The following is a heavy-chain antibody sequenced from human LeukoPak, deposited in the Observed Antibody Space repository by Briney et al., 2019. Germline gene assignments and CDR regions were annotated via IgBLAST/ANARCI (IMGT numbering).Heavy chain of an antibody. V-gene: IGHV4-34*09. CDR1: GGSFSGYY. J-gene: IGHJ6*02. CDR2: INHSGST. Sequence: SETLSLTCAVYGGSFSGYYWSWIRQPPGKGLEWIGEINHSGSTNYNPSLKSRVTISVDTSKNQFSLKLSSVTAADTAVYYCARDYYGMDVWGQGTTVTVSS. CDR3: ARDYYGMDV.